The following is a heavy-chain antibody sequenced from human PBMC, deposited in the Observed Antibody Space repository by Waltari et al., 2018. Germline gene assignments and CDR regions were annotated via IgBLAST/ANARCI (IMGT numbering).Heavy chain of an antibody. V-gene: IGHV4-39*07. Sequence: QLQLQESGPGLVKPSETLSLTCTVSGGSISSSSYYWGWIRQPPGKGLEWIGSIYYSGSTYYNPSLKSRVTISVDTSKNQFSLKLSSVTAADTAVYYCAREGRWLQFQEFDYWGQGTLVTVSS. D-gene: IGHD5-12*01. CDR2: IYYSGST. CDR3: AREGRWLQFQEFDY. CDR1: GGSISSSSYY. J-gene: IGHJ4*02.